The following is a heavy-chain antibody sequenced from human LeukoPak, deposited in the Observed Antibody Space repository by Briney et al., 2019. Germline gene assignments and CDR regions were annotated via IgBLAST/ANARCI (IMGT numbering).Heavy chain of an antibody. CDR2: IYYSGGT. Sequence: PSETLSLSCAASGGSFSTSANYWARIRQSPGKGLEWTGSIYYSGGTYYNPSLRSRVTISIDTSNHTFSLNLSSVTAADTFVYYCVRESATYDSGTFFHNWGQGTLVTVSS. CDR3: VRESATYDSGTFFHN. V-gene: IGHV4-39*02. J-gene: IGHJ4*02. D-gene: IGHD6-19*01. CDR1: GGSFSTSANY.